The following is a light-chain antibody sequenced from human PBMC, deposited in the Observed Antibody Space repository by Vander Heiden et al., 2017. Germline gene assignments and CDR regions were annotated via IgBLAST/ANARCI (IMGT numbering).Light chain of an antibody. V-gene: IGLV3-1*01. CDR3: QAWDSSSYGV. J-gene: IGLJ2*01. CDR2: QDS. Sequence: SYELPQPPSVSVSPGQTASIPCSGDKLGEKNACWYQQKPGQSPERGIYQDSKRPSGIPERFSGSNSGNTDTLTISGTQAMDEADYYCQAWDSSSYGVFGGGTKLTVL. CDR1: KLGEKN.